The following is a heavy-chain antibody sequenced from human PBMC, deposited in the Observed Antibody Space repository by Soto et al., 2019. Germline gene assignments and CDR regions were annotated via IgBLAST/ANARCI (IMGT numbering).Heavy chain of an antibody. Sequence: PSETLSLTCTVSGGSISSYYWSWIRQPAGKGLEWIGRIYTSGSTNYNPSLKSRVTMSIDTSKNQFSLKLSSVTAADTAVYYCAGVRDSVVVPAAMWGAFDIWGQGTMVTVSS. CDR3: AGVRDSVVVPAAMWGAFDI. J-gene: IGHJ3*02. CDR1: GGSISSYY. CDR2: IYTSGST. D-gene: IGHD2-2*01. V-gene: IGHV4-4*07.